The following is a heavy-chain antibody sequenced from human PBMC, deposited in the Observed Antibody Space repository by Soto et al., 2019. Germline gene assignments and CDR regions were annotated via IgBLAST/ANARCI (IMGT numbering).Heavy chain of an antibody. D-gene: IGHD3-10*01. J-gene: IGHJ4*02. CDR1: GGTFSSLA. CDR3: ARRPGVFDY. V-gene: IGHV1-69*06. Sequence: QVQLVQSGAEVKKPGSSVKVSRKASGGTFSSLAISWVRQAPGQGLEWMGGLVPVFGTANYAQKFQDRVTITADKSTSTSYMELSSLRSEDTAVYYCARRPGVFDYWGQGTLVTVSS. CDR2: LVPVFGTA.